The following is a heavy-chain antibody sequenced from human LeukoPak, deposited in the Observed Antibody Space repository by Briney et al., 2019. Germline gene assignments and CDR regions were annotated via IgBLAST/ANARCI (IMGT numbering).Heavy chain of an antibody. CDR2: IYYRGST. V-gene: IGHV4-39*01. CDR3: ARQMYTGNSRNIDN. Sequence: SETLSLTCTVSGGSISTTDYYWGWIRQPPGEGLECIGSIYYRGSTYYNASLKSRVTISVDTSKNQFSLKLYSVTATGTAVYYCARQMYTGNSRNIDNGGQGALVTVSS. CDR1: GGSISTTDYY. J-gene: IGHJ4*02. D-gene: IGHD1-26*01.